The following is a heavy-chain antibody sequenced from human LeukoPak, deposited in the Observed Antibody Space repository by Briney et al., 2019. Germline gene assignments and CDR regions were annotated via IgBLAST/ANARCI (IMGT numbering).Heavy chain of an antibody. CDR2: ITAGDGNT. CDR3: ARRVDGSGSSSPVYYFDY. CDR1: GYTFTSYA. Sequence: ASVKVSCTASGYTFTSYAMHWVRQAPGQRLEWMGWITAGDGNTKYSQKFQGRVTFTRDTSASTAYMELSSLRSEDTAVYYCARRVDGSGSSSPVYYFDYWGRGTLVTVSS. J-gene: IGHJ4*02. V-gene: IGHV1-3*01. D-gene: IGHD3-10*01.